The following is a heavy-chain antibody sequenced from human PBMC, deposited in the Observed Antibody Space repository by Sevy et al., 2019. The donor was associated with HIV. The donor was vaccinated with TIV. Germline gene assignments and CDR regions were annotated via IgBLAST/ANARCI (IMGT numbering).Heavy chain of an antibody. Sequence: SETLSLTCTVSGGSISSYYWSWIRQPAGKGLEWIGRIYTSGSTNYNPSLKSRVTMSVDTSKNQFSLKLSSVTAADTAVYYWARGTSMYYYDSSGYRGNAFDIWGQGTMVTVSS. J-gene: IGHJ3*02. D-gene: IGHD3-22*01. CDR3: ARGTSMYYYDSSGYRGNAFDI. CDR1: GGSISSYY. V-gene: IGHV4-4*07. CDR2: IYTSGST.